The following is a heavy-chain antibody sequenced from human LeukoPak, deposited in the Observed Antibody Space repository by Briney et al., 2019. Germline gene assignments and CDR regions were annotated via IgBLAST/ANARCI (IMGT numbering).Heavy chain of an antibody. CDR3: ARGDTMVQGVSTNWFDP. J-gene: IGHJ5*02. D-gene: IGHD3-10*01. CDR1: GYTFTSYD. Sequence: ASVKVSRKASGYTFTSYDINWVRQATGQGLEWMGWMNPNSGNTGYAQKFQGRVTMTRNTSISTAYMELSSLRSEDTAVYYCARGDTMVQGVSTNWFDPWGQGTLVTVSS. V-gene: IGHV1-8*01. CDR2: MNPNSGNT.